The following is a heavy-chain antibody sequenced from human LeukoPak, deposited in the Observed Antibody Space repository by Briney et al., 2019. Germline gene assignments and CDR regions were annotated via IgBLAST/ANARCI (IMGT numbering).Heavy chain of an antibody. J-gene: IGHJ5*02. V-gene: IGHV4-59*01. CDR3: ARAAAAGKALDNWFDP. CDR2: IYYSGST. Sequence: SETLSLICTVSGGSISSYYWSWIRQPPGKGLEWIGYIYYSGSTNYNPSLKSRVTISVDTSKNQFSLKLSSVTAADTAVYYCARAAAAGKALDNWFDPWGQGTLDTVSS. D-gene: IGHD6-13*01. CDR1: GGSISSYY.